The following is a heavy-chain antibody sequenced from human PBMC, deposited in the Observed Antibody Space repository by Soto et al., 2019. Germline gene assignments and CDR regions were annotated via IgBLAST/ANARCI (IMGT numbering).Heavy chain of an antibody. D-gene: IGHD1-7*01. CDR3: AGEYNWNSSYYGMDG. J-gene: IGHJ6*04. V-gene: IGHV1-69*13. CDR1: GGTFSIYA. Sequence: ASVKVSCKASGGTFSIYAISWVRQAPGQGPESMGWITPIFGTANYAQKYQGRVTITADESTNTAYMELSSLRSEDTAVYYCAGEYNWNSSYYGMDGWGKGTTVTVSP. CDR2: ITPIFGTA.